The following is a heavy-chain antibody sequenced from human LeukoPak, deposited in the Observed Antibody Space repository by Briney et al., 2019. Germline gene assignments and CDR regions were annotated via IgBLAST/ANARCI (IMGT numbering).Heavy chain of an antibody. V-gene: IGHV3-21*01. Sequence: PVGSLRLSCAASGSTFSSYSMNWVRQSPGQWLDLVSSISSSSSYIYYADSVKGRFTISRDNAKNSLYLQMNSLRAEDTAVYYCAREPQGGSDALDIWGQGTMVTVSS. CDR3: AREPQGGSDALDI. CDR1: GSTFSSYS. J-gene: IGHJ3*02. CDR2: ISSSSSYI.